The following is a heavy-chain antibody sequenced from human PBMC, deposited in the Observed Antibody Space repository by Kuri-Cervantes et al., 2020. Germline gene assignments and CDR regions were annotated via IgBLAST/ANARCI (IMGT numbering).Heavy chain of an antibody. CDR2: IYYSGST. D-gene: IGHD3-22*01. V-gene: IGHV4-34*09. CDR3: ARDSQYYYDSSGSDAFDI. Sequence: SETLSLTCAVYGGSFSGYYWSWIRQPPGKGLEWIGYIYYSGSTYYNPSLKSRVTISVDTSKNQFSLKLSSVTAADTAVYYCARDSQYYYDSSGSDAFDIWGQGTMVTVSS. CDR1: GGSFSGYY. J-gene: IGHJ3*02.